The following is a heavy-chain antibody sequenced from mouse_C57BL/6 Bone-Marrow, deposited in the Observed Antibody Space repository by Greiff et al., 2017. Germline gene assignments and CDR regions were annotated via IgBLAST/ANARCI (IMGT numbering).Heavy chain of an antibody. CDR1: GFNIKDDY. D-gene: IGHD1-1*01. V-gene: IGHV14-4*01. CDR3: TTDYGSSYPALVAY. CDR2: IDPENGDT. Sequence: VQLKQSGAELVRPGASVKLSCTASGFNIKDDYMHWVKQRPEQGLEWIGWIDPENGDTEYASKFQGKATITADPSSNTAYLQLSRLTSEDTAVYYCTTDYGSSYPALVAYWGQGTLVTVSA. J-gene: IGHJ3*01.